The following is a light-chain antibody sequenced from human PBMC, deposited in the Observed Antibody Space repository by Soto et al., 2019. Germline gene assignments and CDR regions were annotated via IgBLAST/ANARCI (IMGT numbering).Light chain of an antibody. CDR2: LAS. J-gene: IGKJ4*01. CDR3: LQGYDLPIT. Sequence: DIQMTQSPSSVSASVGDRVTFTCRASENIDNYLAWYQQKPGKAPKLLIYLASTLQSGVPSRFRGSGYGRDFSLTVSSLQPEDFATYICLQGYDLPITFGGGTKVEI. CDR1: ENIDNY. V-gene: IGKV1D-12*01.